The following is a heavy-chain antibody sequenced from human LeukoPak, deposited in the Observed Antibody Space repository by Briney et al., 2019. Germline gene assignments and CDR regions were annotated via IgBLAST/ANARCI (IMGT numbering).Heavy chain of an antibody. D-gene: IGHD3-3*01. CDR3: AAAAHYDSFLLVAYYFDY. V-gene: IGHV1-69*05. J-gene: IGHJ4*02. CDR2: IIPIFGTA. Sequence: ASVKVSCKASGGTFSSYAISWVRQAPGQGLEWMGGIIPIFGTASYAQKFQGRVTITTDESTSTAYMELSSLRSEDTAVYYCAAAAHYDSFLLVAYYFDYWGQGTLVTVSS. CDR1: GGTFSSYA.